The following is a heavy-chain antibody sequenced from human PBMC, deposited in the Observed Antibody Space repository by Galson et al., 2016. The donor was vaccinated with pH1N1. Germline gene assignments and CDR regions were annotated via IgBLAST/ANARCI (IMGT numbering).Heavy chain of an antibody. J-gene: IGHJ5*02. CDR3: AKGGYLFGWFDP. V-gene: IGHV3-9*01. Sequence: SLRLSCAASGFTFDDYAMHWVRQAPGKGLEWVSGISWNSGSIGYADSVKGRFTISRDNAKNSLYLQMNSLRAEDTALYYCAKGGYLFGWFDPWGQGTLVTVSS. D-gene: IGHD2-15*01. CDR2: ISWNSGSI. CDR1: GFTFDDYA.